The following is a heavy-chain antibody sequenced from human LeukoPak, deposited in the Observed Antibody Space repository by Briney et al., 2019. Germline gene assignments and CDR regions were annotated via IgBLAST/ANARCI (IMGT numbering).Heavy chain of an antibody. J-gene: IGHJ4*02. CDR2: ISYDGSNK. Sequence: GGSLRLSCAASGFTFSSYAMHWVRQAPGKGLEWVAVISYDGSNKYYADSVKGRFTISRDNSKNTLYLQMNSLRAADTAVYYCARDSHPVLLWFGELGFPNYWGQGTLVTVSS. CDR1: GFTFSSYA. V-gene: IGHV3-30*04. CDR3: ARDSHPVLLWFGELGFPNY. D-gene: IGHD3-10*01.